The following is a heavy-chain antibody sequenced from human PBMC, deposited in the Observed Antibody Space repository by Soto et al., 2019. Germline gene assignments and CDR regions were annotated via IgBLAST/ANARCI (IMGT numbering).Heavy chain of an antibody. Sequence: QVHLQESGPGLVKPSETLSLTCTVSGGSVSSGSYYWSWIRQPPGKGLEWIGYIYYSGSTNYNPSFKSRVTISVDTSKNQFSLKLSSVTAADTAVYYCARVGGGSYRYIGNWFDPWGQGTLVTVSS. CDR1: GGSVSSGSYY. D-gene: IGHD3-16*02. CDR3: ARVGGGSYRYIGNWFDP. CDR2: IYYSGST. V-gene: IGHV4-61*01. J-gene: IGHJ5*02.